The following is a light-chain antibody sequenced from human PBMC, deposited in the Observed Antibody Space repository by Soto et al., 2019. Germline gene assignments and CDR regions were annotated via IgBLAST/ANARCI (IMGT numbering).Light chain of an antibody. Sequence: QSVLTQSSSASASLGSSVTLTCTLSSWHSSYIIAWHQQQPGQAARYLMKLEGSGSYNKGSGVPARFSGSSSGADPYLTLSTRQLEDEAYYYCERWDSNLVFGGGTKVTVL. J-gene: IGLJ2*01. CDR3: ERWDSNLV. CDR1: SWHSSYI. V-gene: IGLV4-60*01. CDR2: LEGSGSY.